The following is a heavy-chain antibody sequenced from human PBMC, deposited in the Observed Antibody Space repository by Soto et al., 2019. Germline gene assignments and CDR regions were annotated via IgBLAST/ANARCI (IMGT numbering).Heavy chain of an antibody. CDR2: ISAYNGNT. Sequence: QVQLVQSGAEVKKPGASVKVSCKASGYTFTSYGISWVRQAPGQGLEWMGWISAYNGNTNYAQKLQGRVTMTTDTSMRPAYLELRSQRSDDTAVYYCAGDNGYESDYWGQGTLVTVSS. J-gene: IGHJ4*02. CDR3: AGDNGYESDY. V-gene: IGHV1-18*01. CDR1: GYTFTSYG. D-gene: IGHD5-12*01.